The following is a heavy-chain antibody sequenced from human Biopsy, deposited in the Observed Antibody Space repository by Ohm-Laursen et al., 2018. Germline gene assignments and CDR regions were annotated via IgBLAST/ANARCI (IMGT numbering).Heavy chain of an antibody. J-gene: IGHJ4*02. CDR1: GYSIKSGYY. CDR3: ARLEWRDTFFDF. CDR2: IYHSGST. D-gene: IGHD3-3*01. Sequence: GTLSLTCAVSGYSIKSGYYWGWIRQPPGKGLEWIGNIYHSGSTYYTPSLNIQVTISEKNSKNQFSLNRSSVTAADTAVYYCARLEWRDTFFDFWGQGRLVTVSS. V-gene: IGHV4-38-2*01.